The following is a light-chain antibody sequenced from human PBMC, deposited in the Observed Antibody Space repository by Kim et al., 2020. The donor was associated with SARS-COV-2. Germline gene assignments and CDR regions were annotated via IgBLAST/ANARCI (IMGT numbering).Light chain of an antibody. V-gene: IGKV1-5*03. CDR1: QTITNW. CDR3: QQYKNYPWT. Sequence: DIQMTQSPSTLSAFVGDRVTITCRASQTITNWLAWYQQKPGKAPKFLIQKASNLESGVPSRFSGSGSGTEFTLTISSLQPDDFATYYCQQYKNYPWTFGQGTKVDIK. CDR2: KAS. J-gene: IGKJ1*01.